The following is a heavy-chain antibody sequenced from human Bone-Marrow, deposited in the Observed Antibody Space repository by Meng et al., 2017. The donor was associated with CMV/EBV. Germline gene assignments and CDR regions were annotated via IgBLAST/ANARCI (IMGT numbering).Heavy chain of an antibody. CDR2: TYYRSKWYN. CDR3: ARDSWASRGLWFDY. D-gene: IGHD3-16*01. CDR1: GDSVSSNSAA. J-gene: IGHJ4*02. V-gene: IGHV6-1*01. Sequence: SETLSLTCAISGDSVSSNSAAWNWIRQSPSRGLEWLGRTYYRSKWYNDYAVSVKSRITINPDTSKNQFSLQLNSVPPEDTAGYYCARDSWASRGLWFDYWGQGTLVTVSS.